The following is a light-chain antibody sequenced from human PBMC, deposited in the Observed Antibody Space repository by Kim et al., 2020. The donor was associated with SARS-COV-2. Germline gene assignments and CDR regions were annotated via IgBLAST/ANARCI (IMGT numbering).Light chain of an antibody. V-gene: IGKV2-30*02. J-gene: IGKJ1*01. CDR2: KVS. CDR1: QSLVHSDGNIH. Sequence: DVMMTQSPLSLPVTLGQPASISCRSSQSLVHSDGNIHLSWFQQRPGQSPRRLIYKVSNRDSGVPDRFSGSGSGTDFTLKISRVEAEDVGVYYCMHGTDWPWTFGQGTKVDIK. CDR3: MHGTDWPWT.